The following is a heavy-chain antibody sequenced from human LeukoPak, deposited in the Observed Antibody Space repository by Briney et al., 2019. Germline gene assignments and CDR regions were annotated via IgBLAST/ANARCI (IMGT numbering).Heavy chain of an antibody. D-gene: IGHD1-26*01. CDR3: ARGAHGSGFDI. CDR2: IYPGDSDT. Sequence: GESLKISCKGSGYSFDTNWIGWVRQMPGKGLEWMGIIYPGDSDTRYSPSFEGQVTISADKSITTAYLQWSSLEASDTAMYYCARGAHGSGFDIWGQGTTVTVSP. J-gene: IGHJ3*02. CDR1: GYSFDTNW. V-gene: IGHV5-51*01.